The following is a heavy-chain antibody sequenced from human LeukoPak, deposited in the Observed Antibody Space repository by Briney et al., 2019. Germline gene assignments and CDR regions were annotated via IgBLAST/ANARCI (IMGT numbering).Heavy chain of an antibody. V-gene: IGHV4-59*13. CDR1: GGSINRSY. Sequence: SETLSLTCTVSGGSINRSYWSWIRQSPGKGLEWIGYIYWSGSTNYNPSLKSRVTISVDASKNHFSLKLTSVTAADTAVYYCAREVNWGYDFWGQGTLVTVSS. CDR2: IYWSGST. CDR3: AREVNWGYDF. D-gene: IGHD7-27*01. J-gene: IGHJ4*02.